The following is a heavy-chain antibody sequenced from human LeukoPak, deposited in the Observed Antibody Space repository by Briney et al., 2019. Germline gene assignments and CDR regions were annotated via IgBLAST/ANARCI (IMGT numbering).Heavy chain of an antibody. V-gene: IGHV4-31*03. J-gene: IGHJ4*02. CDR1: GGSISSGGYY. D-gene: IGHD3-22*01. CDR2: IYYSGST. Sequence: SETLSLTCTVSGGSISSGGYYWSWIRQHPGKGLEWIGYIYYSGSTYYNPSLKSRVTISVDTSKNQFSLKLSSVTAADTAVYYCARVVDSSGYNYYFDYWGQGPLVTVSS. CDR3: ARVVDSSGYNYYFDY.